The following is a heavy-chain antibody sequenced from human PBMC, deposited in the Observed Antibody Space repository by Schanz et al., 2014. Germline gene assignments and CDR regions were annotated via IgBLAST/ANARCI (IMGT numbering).Heavy chain of an antibody. CDR2: VNRSTPAI. V-gene: IGHV3-48*01. J-gene: IGHJ4*02. CDR1: GFTFSAYA. Sequence: EVQLLESGGGLVQPGGSLRLSCAASGFTFSAYAMTWVRQIPGKGLEWVSYVNRSTPAIYYAYSVKGRFTMSRDRAKNTVFLQLHSQRAEDTAVYFCVRANFFALDYWGQGTLVTVSS. CDR3: VRANFFALDY. D-gene: IGHD3-3*01.